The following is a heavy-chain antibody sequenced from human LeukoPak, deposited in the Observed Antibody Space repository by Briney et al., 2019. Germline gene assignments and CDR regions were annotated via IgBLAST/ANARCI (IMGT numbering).Heavy chain of an antibody. CDR1: GFTFTSSA. CDR3: AAGKWELDSFDY. V-gene: IGHV1-58*02. CDR2: IDVGSGNT. D-gene: IGHD1-26*01. Sequence: ASVKVSCKASGFTFTSSAMQWVRQPRGQRREWIGWIDVGSGNTKYEQKFQERVTITRDMATRKAYMELNMLRSEDTAVYYCAAGKWELDSFDYWGQGTLVTVSS. J-gene: IGHJ4*02.